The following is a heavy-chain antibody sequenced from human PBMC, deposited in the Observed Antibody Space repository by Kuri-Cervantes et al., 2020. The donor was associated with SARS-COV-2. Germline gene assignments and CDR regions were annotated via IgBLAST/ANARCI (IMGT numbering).Heavy chain of an antibody. Sequence: GESLKISCSVSGFAFIRYTMHWVRQAPGQGLQWVSVISSEGTIKDYADSVKGRFTISRDNSKNTLYLQMNSLRAEDTAVYYCAKDMAYCGGGCSFGYYYYYGMDVWGQGTTVTVSS. D-gene: IGHD2-21*02. CDR3: AKDMAYCGGGCSFGYYYYYGMDV. J-gene: IGHJ6*02. CDR1: GFAFIRYT. CDR2: ISSEGTIK. V-gene: IGHV3-30*17.